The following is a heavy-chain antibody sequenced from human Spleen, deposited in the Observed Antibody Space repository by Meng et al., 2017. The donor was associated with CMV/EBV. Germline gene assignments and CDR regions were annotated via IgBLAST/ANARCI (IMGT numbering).Heavy chain of an antibody. V-gene: IGHV1-69*05. Sequence: SGGTFSNHDISWVRQAPGQGLEWMGDIIPLFGTVNDAQKFQGRATINTDESRSTAYMELSSLRSEDTAVYYCARGYSSGWHIYIIDVWGQGTLVTVSS. J-gene: IGHJ4*02. CDR2: IIPLFGTV. CDR1: GGTFSNHD. D-gene: IGHD6-19*01. CDR3: ARGYSSGWHIYIIDV.